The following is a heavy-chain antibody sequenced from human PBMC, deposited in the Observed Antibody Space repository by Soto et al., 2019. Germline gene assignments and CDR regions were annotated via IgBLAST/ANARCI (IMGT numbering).Heavy chain of an antibody. Sequence: SETPFPPCPCPNYSIRSGSYYRDWNPQPPGRGLEWFGGLSYLWTPDHKPSLKSRVSISNDPSKNQFSLKPGSVTAADAAVYYCAAGGADSGLYEEHFWGQGTLVTVSS. J-gene: IGHJ4*02. V-gene: IGHV4-39*05. CDR2: LSYLWTP. CDR1: NYSIRSGSYY. CDR3: AAGGADSGLYEEHF. D-gene: IGHD6-19*01.